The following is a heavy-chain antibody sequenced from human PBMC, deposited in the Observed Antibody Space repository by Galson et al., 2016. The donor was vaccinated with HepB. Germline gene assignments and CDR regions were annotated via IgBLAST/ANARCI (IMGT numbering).Heavy chain of an antibody. J-gene: IGHJ6*02. CDR3: AKDGCNYGSGKYPYGMDV. D-gene: IGHD3-10*01. CDR1: GLSFTSYA. CDR2: ISYDGGDK. Sequence: SLRLSCAASGLSFTSYAMHWVRQAAGKGLEWVAVISYDGGDKHYADSVKGRMTVSRDNSQNTLYLQMNSLRPEDTAFYYCAKDGCNYGSGKYPYGMDVWGQGTTVTVSS. V-gene: IGHV3-30*18.